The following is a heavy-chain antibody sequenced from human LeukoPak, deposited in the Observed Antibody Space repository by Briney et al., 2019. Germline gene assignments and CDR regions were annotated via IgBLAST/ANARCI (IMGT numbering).Heavy chain of an antibody. D-gene: IGHD5-24*01. Sequence: SETLSPTCTVSGGSINSGDYYWSWIRQPAGKGLEWIGRVYTSGNTLYNPSRKSRVAISIDRSKNQFSLKPTSVTAAHTALYHCARGGTIFTFFDYWGQGIVVTVSS. J-gene: IGHJ4*02. V-gene: IGHV4-61*02. CDR2: VYTSGNT. CDR3: ARGGTIFTFFDY. CDR1: GGSINSGDYY.